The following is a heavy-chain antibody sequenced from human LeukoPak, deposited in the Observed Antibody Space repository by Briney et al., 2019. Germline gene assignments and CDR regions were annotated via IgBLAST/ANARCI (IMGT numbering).Heavy chain of an antibody. J-gene: IGHJ4*02. D-gene: IGHD3-10*01. Sequence: GGSLRLSCEASGFTFSSYAMTWVRQASGEGLEWVSAISGRGISTYYADSVKGRFTISRDNSRNTLFLQMNSLRAEDTAVYYCANRLSTNSGSGSPFENWGQGTLVTVSS. CDR3: ANRLSTNSGSGSPFEN. V-gene: IGHV3-23*01. CDR1: GFTFSSYA. CDR2: ISGRGIST.